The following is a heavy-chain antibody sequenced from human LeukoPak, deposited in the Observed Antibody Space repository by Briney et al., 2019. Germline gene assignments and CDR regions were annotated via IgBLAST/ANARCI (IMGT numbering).Heavy chain of an antibody. V-gene: IGHV3-21*01. CDR2: ISSSSSYI. J-gene: IGHJ4*02. CDR3: ARDIYSSSTVDY. Sequence: KAGGSLRLSCAASGFTFSSYSMNWVRQAPGKGLEWVSSISSSSSYIYYADSAKGRFTISRDNAKNSLYLQMNSLRAEDTAVYYCARDIYSSSTVDYWGQGTLVTVSS. D-gene: IGHD6-6*01. CDR1: GFTFSSYS.